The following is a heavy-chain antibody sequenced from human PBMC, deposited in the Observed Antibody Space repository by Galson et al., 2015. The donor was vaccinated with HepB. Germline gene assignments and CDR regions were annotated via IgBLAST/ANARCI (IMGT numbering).Heavy chain of an antibody. J-gene: IGHJ5*02. CDR1: GYRFANFG. V-gene: IGHV1-18*01. CDR3: ARDYVVTTKNSFDP. D-gene: IGHD2-21*02. Sequence: QSGAEVKKPGASVKVSCKASGYRFANFGISWVRQAPRQGLEWMGWISTHSGNTKYAQKFQGRVTMTTDTSTSTAYMELRNLRYDDTALYYCARDYVVTTKNSFDPWGQGTLVTVSS. CDR2: ISTHSGNT.